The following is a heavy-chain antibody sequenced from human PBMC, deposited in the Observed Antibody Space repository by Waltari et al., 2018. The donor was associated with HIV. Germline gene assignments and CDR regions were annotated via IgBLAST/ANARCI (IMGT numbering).Heavy chain of an antibody. CDR3: ARSKATMISSLNYFDY. V-gene: IGHV4-38-2*01. CDR1: GYSINSDYY. D-gene: IGHD3-22*01. J-gene: IGHJ4*02. CDR2: IYHSGST. Sequence: QVQLQESGPGLVKPSETLSLTCAVSGYSINSDYYWGWIRQPPGKGLEWIGSIYHSGSTYYNPSLKSRITISVDTSKNQFSLKLSSVTAADTAVYYCARSKATMISSLNYFDYCGQGTLVTVSS.